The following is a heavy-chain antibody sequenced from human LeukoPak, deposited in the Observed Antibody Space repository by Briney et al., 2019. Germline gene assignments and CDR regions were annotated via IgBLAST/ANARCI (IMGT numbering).Heavy chain of an antibody. J-gene: IGHJ3*02. CDR2: INPNSGGT. V-gene: IGHV1-2*04. CDR3: ARGFAYDFWSGYYKDAFDI. CDR1: GYTFTGYY. Sequence: ASVKVSCKASGYTFTGYYMHWVRQAPGQGLEWMGWINPNSGGTNYAQKFQGWVTMTRDTSISTAYMELSSLRSEDTAVYYCARGFAYDFWSGYYKDAFDIWGQGTMVTVSS. D-gene: IGHD3-3*01.